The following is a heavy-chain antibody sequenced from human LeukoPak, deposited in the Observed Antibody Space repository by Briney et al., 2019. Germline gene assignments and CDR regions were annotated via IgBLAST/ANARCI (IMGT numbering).Heavy chain of an antibody. CDR2: INPNSGGT. J-gene: IGHJ6*02. Sequence: ASVKVSCKASGYTFTGYYMHWVRQAPGQGLEWMGWINPNSGGTNYAQKFQGRVTMTRDTSISTAYMELSRLRSDDTAVYYCARDLGQLVLMDYYGMDVWGQGTTVTVSS. V-gene: IGHV1-2*02. D-gene: IGHD6-6*01. CDR3: ARDLGQLVLMDYYGMDV. CDR1: GYTFTGYY.